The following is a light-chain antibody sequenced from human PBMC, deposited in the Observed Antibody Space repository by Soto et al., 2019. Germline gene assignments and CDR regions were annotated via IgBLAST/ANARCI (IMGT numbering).Light chain of an antibody. CDR1: SSNIGNSY. J-gene: IGLJ2*01. CDR3: GTWDSSLSAVV. Sequence: QSVLTQPPSVSAAPGRKVTISCSGSSSNIGNSYVSWYQQLPGTAPKLLIYDNNQRPSGIPDRFSGSKSGTSASLGITGLQTGDEADYYCGTWDSSLSAVVFGGGTKLTVL. V-gene: IGLV1-51*01. CDR2: DNN.